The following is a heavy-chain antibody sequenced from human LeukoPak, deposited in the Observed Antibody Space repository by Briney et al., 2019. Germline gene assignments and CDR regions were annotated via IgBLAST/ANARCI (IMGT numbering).Heavy chain of an antibody. D-gene: IGHD6-13*01. J-gene: IGHJ4*02. V-gene: IGHV3-23*01. CDR2: ISERGGST. CDR3: AKDLGIAAAGLDY. Sequence: GGSLRLSCVVSGITLSNYGMSWVRQAPGKGLEWVSGISERGGSTNYADSVKGRFIISRDTSKNTVYLQMNSLRAEDTALYYCAKDLGIAAAGLDYWGQGTLVTVSS. CDR1: GITLSNYG.